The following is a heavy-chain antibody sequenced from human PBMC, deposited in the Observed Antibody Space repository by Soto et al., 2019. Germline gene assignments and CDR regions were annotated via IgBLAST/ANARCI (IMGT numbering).Heavy chain of an antibody. CDR3: ASNRVAVVSAGTVGAFDI. D-gene: IGHD2-2*01. CDR1: GYSFTTYW. Sequence: GESLKISCKGSGYSFTTYWIGWVRQMPGKGLEWMGIIYPGDSDTRYSPSFQGQVTISVDKSISTAYLQWSSLKASDTAMYYCASNRVAVVSAGTVGAFDIWGQGTMVTVSS. CDR2: IYPGDSDT. J-gene: IGHJ3*02. V-gene: IGHV5-51*01.